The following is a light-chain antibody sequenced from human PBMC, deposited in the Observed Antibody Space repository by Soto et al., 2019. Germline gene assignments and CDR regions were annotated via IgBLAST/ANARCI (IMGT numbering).Light chain of an antibody. CDR1: QYINTR. CDR2: GGS. V-gene: IGKV3-15*01. CDR3: QQYYNWWT. J-gene: IGKJ1*01. Sequence: EIVLTQSSATLSSFPGDRVTLSCRASQYINTRLAWYQHRPGQAPRLLIYGGSIRATGIPARFSGSGSGTEFTLTISSLLSEDFAIYYCQQYYNWWTFGQGTKV.